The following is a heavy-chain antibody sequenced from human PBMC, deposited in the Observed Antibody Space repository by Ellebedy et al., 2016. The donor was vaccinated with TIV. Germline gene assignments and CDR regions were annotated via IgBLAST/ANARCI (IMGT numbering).Heavy chain of an antibody. D-gene: IGHD4-11*01. CDR2: SITIPDIT. V-gene: IGHV1-69*04. J-gene: IGHJ2*01. Sequence: AASVKVSCKASGGTFSTYAISWVRQAPGQGLEWIGRSITIPDITDYAQRFQGRVTITADKSTSTAYMELSSLRSEDTAVYYCARDDYSNSDYWYFDLWGRGTLVTVSS. CDR3: ARDDYSNSDYWYFDL. CDR1: GGTFSTYA.